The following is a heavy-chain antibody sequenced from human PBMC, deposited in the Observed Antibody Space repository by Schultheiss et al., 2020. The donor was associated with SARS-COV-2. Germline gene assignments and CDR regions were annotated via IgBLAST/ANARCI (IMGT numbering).Heavy chain of an antibody. V-gene: IGHV4-59*01. D-gene: IGHD3-3*01. CDR3: ARAPRITIFGVVRAFDI. CDR2: IYYSGST. J-gene: IGHJ3*02. Sequence: SETLSLTCTVSGGSISSYYWSWIRQPPGKGLEWIGYIYYSGSTNYNPSLKSRVTISVDTSKNQFSLKLSSVTAADTAVYYCARAPRITIFGVVRAFDIWGQGTMVTVSS. CDR1: GGSISSYY.